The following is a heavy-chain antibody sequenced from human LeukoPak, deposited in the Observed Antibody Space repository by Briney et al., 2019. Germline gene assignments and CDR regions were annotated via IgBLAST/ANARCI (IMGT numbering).Heavy chain of an antibody. CDR2: ISPSGGIT. V-gene: IGHV3-23*01. CDR1: GFTFSSYA. D-gene: IGHD5-18*01. CDR3: AKEGGYSYGNQFDY. Sequence: GGSLRLSCAASGFTFSSYAMSWVRQAPGKGLEWVSGISPSGGITYYADSVKGRFTISRDNSKNTLYLQMNSLRAEDTAVYYCAKEGGYSYGNQFDYWGQGTLVTVSS. J-gene: IGHJ4*02.